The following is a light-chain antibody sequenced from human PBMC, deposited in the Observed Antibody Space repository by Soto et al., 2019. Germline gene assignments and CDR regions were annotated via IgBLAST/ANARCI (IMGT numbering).Light chain of an antibody. V-gene: IGKV3-15*01. Sequence: ETIMTQSPATLSVSPGERATLSCRASQSVGTNLAWYQQKPGQAPRLLLYGVSTRATGIPARFSGSGSGTRFTLAISSLQSEDFAVYYCQQYNNWPPNTFGQGTKLEIK. CDR1: QSVGTN. J-gene: IGKJ2*01. CDR3: QQYNNWPPNT. CDR2: GVS.